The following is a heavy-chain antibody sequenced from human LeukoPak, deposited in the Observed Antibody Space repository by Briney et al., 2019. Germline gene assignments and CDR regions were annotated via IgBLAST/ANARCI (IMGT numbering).Heavy chain of an antibody. CDR1: GYTFTSYG. CDR3: ARFTFWSGYYPFDY. V-gene: IGHV1-18*01. Sequence: VASVKVSCKAPGYTFTSYGISWVRQAPGQGLEWMGRISAYNGNTNYAQKLQGRVTMTTDTSTSTAYMELRSLRSDDTAVYYCARFTFWSGYYPFDYWGQGTLVTVSS. D-gene: IGHD3-3*01. J-gene: IGHJ4*02. CDR2: ISAYNGNT.